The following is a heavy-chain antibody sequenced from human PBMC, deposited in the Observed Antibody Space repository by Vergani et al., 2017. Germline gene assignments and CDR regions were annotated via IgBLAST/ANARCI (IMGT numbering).Heavy chain of an antibody. CDR3: ARVATGDGVYYYYYMDV. D-gene: IGHD7-27*01. CDR2: MNPNSGNT. CDR1: GYTFTSYD. V-gene: IGHV1-8*01. Sequence: QVPLVQSGAAVKTPGASVKVSCKASGYTFTSYDINWVRQATGQGLEWMGWMNPNSGNTGYAQKFQGRVTMTRNTSISTAYMELSSLRSEDTAVYYCARVATGDGVYYYYYMDVWGKGTTVTVSS. J-gene: IGHJ6*03.